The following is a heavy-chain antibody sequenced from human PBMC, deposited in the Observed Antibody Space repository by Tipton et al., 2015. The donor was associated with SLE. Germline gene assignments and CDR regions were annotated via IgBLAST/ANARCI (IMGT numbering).Heavy chain of an antibody. V-gene: IGHV4-39*01. CDR3: ATSYDSSGSDY. CDR1: GGSISSSDYF. D-gene: IGHD3-22*01. J-gene: IGHJ4*02. Sequence: TLSLTCTVSGGSISSSDYFWGWIRQPPGKGLEWIGTIYYSGSTYYNPSLKSRVTISVDTSKNQFSLKLSSVTAADTAVYYCATSYDSSGSDYWGQGTLVTVSS. CDR2: IYYSGST.